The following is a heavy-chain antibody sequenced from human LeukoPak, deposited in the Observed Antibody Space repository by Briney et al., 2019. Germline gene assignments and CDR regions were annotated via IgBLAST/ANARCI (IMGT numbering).Heavy chain of an antibody. CDR2: SSGDGGNT. Sequence: GGSLRLSCAASGFSLRSFAMSWVRRAPGKGLEWVSASSGDGGNTDYANSVKGRFTISRDNSKNTIYLQMNSLRADDTAVYYCAKQGRNDFVDSWGQGTLVTVSS. J-gene: IGHJ4*02. CDR3: AKQGRNDFVDS. CDR1: GFSLRSFA. D-gene: IGHD3-3*01. V-gene: IGHV3-23*01.